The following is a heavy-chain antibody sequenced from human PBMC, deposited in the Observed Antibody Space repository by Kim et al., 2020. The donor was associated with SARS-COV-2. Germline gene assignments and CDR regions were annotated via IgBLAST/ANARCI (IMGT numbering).Heavy chain of an antibody. CDR2: ISGSGGST. J-gene: IGHJ6*02. Sequence: GGSLRLSCAASGFTFSSYAMSWVRQAPGKGLEWVSAISGSGGSTYYADSVKGRFTISRDNSKNTLYLQMNSLRAEDTAVYYCAKADLIAVADYYYYGMDVWGQGTTVTVSS. CDR1: GFTFSSYA. CDR3: AKADLIAVADYYYYGMDV. D-gene: IGHD6-19*01. V-gene: IGHV3-23*01.